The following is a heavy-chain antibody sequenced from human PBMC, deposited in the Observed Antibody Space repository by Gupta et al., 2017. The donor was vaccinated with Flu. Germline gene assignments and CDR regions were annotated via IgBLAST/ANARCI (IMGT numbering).Heavy chain of an antibody. D-gene: IGHD5-18*01. CDR3: IRDWNTAMFD. J-gene: IGHJ4*02. V-gene: IGHV3-72*01. Sequence: EVQLVESGGGLVQPGGSLRLSCAASGSTFSDPYMDWVRQTPGKGLEWVARIKNKASGYTTQYAASVKGRFIISRHDAKNSLSLQMNSLNTEDTAIYYCIRDWNTAMFDWGQGALVTVSS. CDR1: GSTFSDPY. CDR2: IKNKASGYTT.